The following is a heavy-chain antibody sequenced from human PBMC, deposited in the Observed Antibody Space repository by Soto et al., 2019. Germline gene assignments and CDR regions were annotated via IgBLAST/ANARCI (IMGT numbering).Heavy chain of an antibody. J-gene: IGHJ6*02. Sequence: QVQLVESGGGVVQPGRSLRLSCAASGFTFSSYGMHWVRQAPGKGLEWVALISYDGSNEDYADSVKGRFTISRDNSKKTLYLQMNSLRPEDTAVYYCAKVLEWLVLRYAMDVWGQGTTVTVSS. V-gene: IGHV3-30*18. CDR2: ISYDGSNE. CDR3: AKVLEWLVLRYAMDV. D-gene: IGHD6-19*01. CDR1: GFTFSSYG.